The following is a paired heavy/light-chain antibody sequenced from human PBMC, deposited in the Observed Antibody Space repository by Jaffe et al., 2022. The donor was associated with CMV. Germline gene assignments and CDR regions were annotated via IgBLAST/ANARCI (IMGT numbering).Light chain of an antibody. CDR1: QSVSSSY. J-gene: IGKJ1*01. CDR2: GAS. V-gene: IGKV3-20*01. Sequence: EIVLTQSPGTLSLSPGERATLSCRASQSVSSSYLAWYQQKPGQAPRLLIYGASSRATGIPDRFSGSGSGTDFTLTISRLEPEDFAVYYCQQYGSSPQWTFGQGTKVEIK. CDR3: QQYGSSPQWT.
Heavy chain of an antibody. D-gene: IGHD3-3*01. J-gene: IGHJ5*02. V-gene: IGHV3-23*04. CDR3: AKDLGVLRFLEWFDAAFDP. CDR2: ISGSGGST. CDR1: GFTFSSYA. Sequence: EVQLVESGGGLVQPGGSLRLSCAASGFTFSSYAMSWVRQAPGKGLEWVSAISGSGGSTYYADSVKGRFTISRDNSKNTLYLQMNSLRAEDTAVYYCAKDLGVLRFLEWFDAAFDPWGQGTLVTVSS.